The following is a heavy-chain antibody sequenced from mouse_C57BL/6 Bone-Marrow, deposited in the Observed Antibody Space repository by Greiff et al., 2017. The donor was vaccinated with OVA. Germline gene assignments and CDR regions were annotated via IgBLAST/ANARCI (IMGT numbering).Heavy chain of an antibody. V-gene: IGHV7-3*01. D-gene: IGHD1-1*02. Sequence: EVMLVESGGGLVQPGGSLSLSCAASGFTFTDYYMSWVRQPPGKALEWLGFIRNKANGYTTEYSASVKGRFTISRDNSQSILYLQMNALRAEDSATYYCAIYCPMGFAYWGQGTLVTVSA. CDR3: AIYCPMGFAY. CDR2: IRNKANGYTT. J-gene: IGHJ3*01. CDR1: GFTFTDYY.